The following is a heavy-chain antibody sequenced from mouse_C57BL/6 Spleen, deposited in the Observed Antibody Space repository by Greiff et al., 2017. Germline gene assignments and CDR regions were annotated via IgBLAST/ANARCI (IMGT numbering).Heavy chain of an antibody. J-gene: IGHJ2*01. CDR2: FHPYNDDT. CDR1: GYTFTTYP. D-gene: IGHD2-10*01. V-gene: IGHV1-47*01. CDR3: ARGGSYYCHNPGYFDY. Sequence: QVQLQQSGAELVKPGASVKMSCKASGYTFTTYPIEWMKQNHGKSLEWIGNFHPYNDDTKYNEKFKGKATLTVEKSSSTVYLELSRLTSDDSAVYYCARGGSYYCHNPGYFDYWGQGTTLTVSS.